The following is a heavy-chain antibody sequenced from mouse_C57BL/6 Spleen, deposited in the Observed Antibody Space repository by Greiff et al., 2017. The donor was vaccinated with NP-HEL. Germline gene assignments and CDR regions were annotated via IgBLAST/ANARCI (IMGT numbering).Heavy chain of an antibody. CDR2: IYPGSGST. V-gene: IGHV1-55*01. J-gene: IGHJ4*01. CDR1: GYTFTSYW. CDR3: ARGGYYAMDY. Sequence: VQLQQSGAELVKPGASVTMSCTASGYTFTSYWITWVKQRPGQGLEWIGDIYPGSGSTTYNEKFKSKAPLTVDTSSSTAYMQLSSLTSEEYAVYYCARGGYYAMDYWGQGTSVTVSA.